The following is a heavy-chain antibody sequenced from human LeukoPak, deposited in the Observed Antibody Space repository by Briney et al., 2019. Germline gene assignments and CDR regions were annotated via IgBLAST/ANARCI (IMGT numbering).Heavy chain of an antibody. V-gene: IGHV4-4*07. CDR3: ARDPSFSSGWFDY. Sequence: SETLSLTCTVSGGSISSYYWSWVRQPAGKGLEWVGRIYSSGSTSYNPSLKSRVTMSVDTSKNQFSLQLTSVTAADTAVYYCARDPSFSSGWFDYWGQGTLVTVSS. CDR2: IYSSGST. J-gene: IGHJ4*02. D-gene: IGHD6-19*01. CDR1: GGSISSYY.